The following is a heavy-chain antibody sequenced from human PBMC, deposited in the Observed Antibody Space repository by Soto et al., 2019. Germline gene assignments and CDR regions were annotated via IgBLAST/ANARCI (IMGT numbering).Heavy chain of an antibody. CDR2: IYWDDDK. V-gene: IGHV2-5*02. Sequence: QITLKESGPTLVEPTQTLTLTCTFSELSLSPSGVGVGWILQPPGKALEWLALIYWDDDKRYSPSLTSRLTITKVTSNNQVVLTMTNMDPVDTAPSYCVHSHVLRWFGFDSWGQGTLVTVPS. J-gene: IGHJ4*02. CDR3: VHSHVLRWFGFDS. CDR1: ELSLSPSGVG. D-gene: IGHD3-10*01.